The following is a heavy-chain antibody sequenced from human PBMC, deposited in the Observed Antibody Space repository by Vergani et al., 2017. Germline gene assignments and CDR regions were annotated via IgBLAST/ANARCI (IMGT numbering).Heavy chain of an antibody. V-gene: IGHV3-21*01. Sequence: EVQLLESGGGLVQPGGSLRLSCAASGFTFSSYSMNWVRQAPGKGLEWVSSISSSSSYIYYADSVKGRFTISRDNAKNSLYLQMNSLRAEDTAVYYCAREDCSSTSCYPPDAFDIWGQGTMVTVSS. D-gene: IGHD2-2*01. CDR1: GFTFSSYS. J-gene: IGHJ3*02. CDR3: AREDCSSTSCYPPDAFDI. CDR2: ISSSSSYI.